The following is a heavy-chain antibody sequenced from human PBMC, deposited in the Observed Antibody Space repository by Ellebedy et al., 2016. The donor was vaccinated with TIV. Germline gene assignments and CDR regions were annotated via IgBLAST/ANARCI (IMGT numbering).Heavy chain of an antibody. V-gene: IGHV3-48*02. CDR2: ISSSSSTI. Sequence: GESLKISCAASGFTFSSYSMNWVRQAPGKGLEWVSYISSSSSTIYYADSVKGRFTISRDNAKNSLYLQMNSLRDEDTAVYYCARAQGSGRSYWGQGTLVTVSS. J-gene: IGHJ4*02. CDR1: GFTFSSYS. CDR3: ARAQGSGRSY. D-gene: IGHD3-10*01.